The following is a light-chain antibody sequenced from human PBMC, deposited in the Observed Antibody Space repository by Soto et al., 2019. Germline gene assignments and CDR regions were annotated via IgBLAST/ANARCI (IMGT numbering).Light chain of an antibody. CDR1: SSNIGNNY. J-gene: IGLJ2*01. CDR2: DNN. V-gene: IGLV1-51*01. CDR3: GTWDSSLSAVV. Sequence: QSVLTQPPSASGTPGQRVTISCAGTSSNIGNNYVSWYQQLPGTAPKLLIYDNNKRPSGIPDRISGSKAGTSATLGITGLQTGDEADYYCGTWDSSLSAVVFGGGTKVTVL.